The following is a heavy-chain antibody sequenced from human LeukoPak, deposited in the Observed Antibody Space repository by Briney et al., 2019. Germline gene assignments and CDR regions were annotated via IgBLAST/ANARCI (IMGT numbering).Heavy chain of an antibody. CDR3: VRLADDFDY. CDR2: INPNSGNT. CDR1: GYTFTGYY. Sequence: ASVKVSCKASGYTFTGYYMHWVRQAPGQGLEWMGWINPNSGNTGYAQKFQGRVTMTRNTSTSSAYMELSSLRSEDTAVYYCVRLADDFDYWGQGTLVTVSS. V-gene: IGHV1-8*02. D-gene: IGHD3-3*02. J-gene: IGHJ4*02.